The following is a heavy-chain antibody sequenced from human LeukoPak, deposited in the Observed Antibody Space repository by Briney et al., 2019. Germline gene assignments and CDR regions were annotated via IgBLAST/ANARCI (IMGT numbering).Heavy chain of an antibody. D-gene: IGHD3-3*01. CDR3: ARDRGKIFGVVTPFYGMDV. CDR2: IIPILGIA. J-gene: IGHJ6*02. V-gene: IGHV1-69*04. CDR1: GGTFSSYA. Sequence: ASVKVSCKASGGTFSSYAISWVRQAPGQGLEWMGRIIPILGIANYAQKFQGRVTITADKSTSTAYMELSSLRSEDTAVYYCARDRGKIFGVVTPFYGMDVWGQGTTVTVSS.